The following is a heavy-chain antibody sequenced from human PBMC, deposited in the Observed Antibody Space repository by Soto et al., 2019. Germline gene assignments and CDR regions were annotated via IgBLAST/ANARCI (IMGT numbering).Heavy chain of an antibody. J-gene: IGHJ6*03. Sequence: QVQLVQSGAEVKKPGSSVKVSCKASGGTFSSYTISWVRQAPGQGLEWMGRIIPILGIANYAQKFQGRGTITADKSTSTAYMELSSLRSEDTAVYYCASRYCSSTSCYLPEFYYYYMDVWGKGTTVTVSS. V-gene: IGHV1-69*02. D-gene: IGHD2-2*01. CDR3: ASRYCSSTSCYLPEFYYYYMDV. CDR1: GGTFSSYT. CDR2: IIPILGIA.